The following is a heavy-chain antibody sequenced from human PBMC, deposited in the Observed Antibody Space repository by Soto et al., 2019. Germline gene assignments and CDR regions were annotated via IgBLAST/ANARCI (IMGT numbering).Heavy chain of an antibody. V-gene: IGHV5-51*01. J-gene: IGHJ4*02. D-gene: IGHD2-15*01. CDR2: IHPGDSDT. CDR1: GYSFAIYW. Sequence: PGESLKISCKASGYSFAIYWIGWVRQMPGKGLEWMGIIHPGDSDTRYSPSFQGQVTISADKSISTAYLQWSSLKASDTAMYYCARGLGGGSWPARRYDYWGQGTMVTVSS. CDR3: ARGLGGGSWPARRYDY.